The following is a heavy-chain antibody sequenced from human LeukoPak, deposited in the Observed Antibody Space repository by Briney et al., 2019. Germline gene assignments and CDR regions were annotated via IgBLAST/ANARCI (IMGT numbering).Heavy chain of an antibody. CDR2: MYAGGTT. J-gene: IGHJ5*02. Sequence: PGGSVRLSCAASGVIVSRNFMSWVRQAPGKGLQWVAIMYAGGTTGYSDSVRGRFHISRDSSNNTLSLQIDSLRAEDTAVYYCARGSGSGWPLDRWGQGALVTVSS. D-gene: IGHD6-19*01. CDR3: ARGSGSGWPLDR. CDR1: GVIVSRNF. V-gene: IGHV3-53*01.